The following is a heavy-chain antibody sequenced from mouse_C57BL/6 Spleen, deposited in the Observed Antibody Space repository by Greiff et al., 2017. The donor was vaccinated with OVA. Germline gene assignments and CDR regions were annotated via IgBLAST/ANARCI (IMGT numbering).Heavy chain of an antibody. CDR3: ARNWGYYFDY. Sequence: VKLMESGPGLVQPSQSLSITCTVSGFSLTSYGVHWVRQSPGKGLEWLFFLWSGGSTDSNASFLSRLSISKDNSKSQVFFKMNSLQADDTAIYYCARNWGYYFDYWGQGTTLTVSS. J-gene: IGHJ2*01. CDR1: GFSLTSYG. V-gene: IGHV2-2*01. CDR2: LWSGGST.